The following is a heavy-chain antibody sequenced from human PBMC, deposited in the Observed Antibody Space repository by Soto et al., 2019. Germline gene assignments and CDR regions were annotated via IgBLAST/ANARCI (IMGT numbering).Heavy chain of an antibody. D-gene: IGHD2-2*01. Sequence: PSETLSLTCAVSGGSISSSNWWSWVRQPPGKGLEWIGEIYHSGSTNYNPSLKSRVTISVDKSKNQFSLKLSSVTAADTAVYYCAREGVVPAASYYYYGMDVWGQGTTVTVSS. CDR3: AREGVVPAASYYYYGMDV. V-gene: IGHV4-4*02. J-gene: IGHJ6*02. CDR1: GGSISSSNW. CDR2: IYHSGST.